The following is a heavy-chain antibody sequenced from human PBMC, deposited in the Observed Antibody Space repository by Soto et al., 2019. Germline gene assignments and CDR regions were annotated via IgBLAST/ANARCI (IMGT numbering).Heavy chain of an antibody. Sequence: QVQLMQSGAEVKKPGASVRVSCVASGYTFTSYYMHWVRQAPGQGLEWLGVIKLSGGSTTYAQRFQGRVTVTRDTSTSTVYMEPRSLRSEDTAVYHCAREGNSYSGMDVWGQGTTVTVS. V-gene: IGHV1-46*01. CDR3: AREGNSYSGMDV. J-gene: IGHJ6*02. CDR2: IKLSGGST. CDR1: GYTFTSYY.